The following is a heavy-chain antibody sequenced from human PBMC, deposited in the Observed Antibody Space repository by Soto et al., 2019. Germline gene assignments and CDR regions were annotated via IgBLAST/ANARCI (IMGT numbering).Heavy chain of an antibody. J-gene: IGHJ6*02. CDR3: ARSYSGSYYNYYGTDV. V-gene: IGHV5-51*01. CDR2: IYPGDSDT. D-gene: IGHD1-26*01. Sequence: EFLKISFKGSGYSCTSYWIGWVRQIPGKGLEWMGIIYPGDSDTRYSPSFQGQVTISADKSISTAYLQWSSLKASDTAMYYCARSYSGSYYNYYGTDVWGQGTTVTVSS. CDR1: GYSCTSYW.